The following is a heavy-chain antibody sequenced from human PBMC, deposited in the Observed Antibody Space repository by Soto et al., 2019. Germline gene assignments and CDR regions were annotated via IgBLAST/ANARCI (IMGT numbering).Heavy chain of an antibody. V-gene: IGHV3-53*01. Sequence: SGGSLRLSCASSGFTVSSNYMSLVRQAPGKGLEWVSVIYSGGSTYYADSVKGRFTISRDNSKNTLYLQMNSLRAEDTAVYYCARDRTMTTPYGMDVWGQGTTVTVSS. CDR2: IYSGGST. D-gene: IGHD4-17*01. CDR1: GFTVSSNY. CDR3: ARDRTMTTPYGMDV. J-gene: IGHJ6*02.